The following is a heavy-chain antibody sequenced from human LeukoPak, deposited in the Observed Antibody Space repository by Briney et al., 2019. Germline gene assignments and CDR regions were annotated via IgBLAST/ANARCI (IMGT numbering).Heavy chain of an antibody. CDR2: ISYDGSNK. CDR1: GFTFSSYA. D-gene: IGHD2-15*01. Sequence: PAGGSLRLSCAASGFTFSSYAMHWVRQAPGKGLEWVAVISYDGSNKYYADSVKGRFTISRDNSKNTLYLQMNSLRAEDTAVYYCARGDWGIVVVVAASAAFDIWGQGTMVTVSS. V-gene: IGHV3-30*04. CDR3: ARGDWGIVVVVAASAAFDI. J-gene: IGHJ3*02.